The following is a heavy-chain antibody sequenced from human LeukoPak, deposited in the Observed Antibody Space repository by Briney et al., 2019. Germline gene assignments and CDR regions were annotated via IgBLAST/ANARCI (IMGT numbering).Heavy chain of an antibody. V-gene: IGHV3-30*02. Sequence: GGSLRLSCAASGFTFSSYGMHWVRQAPGKGLEWVAFIRYDGSNKYYADSVKGRFTISRDNSKNTLYLQMNSLRAEDTAVYYCAKPGSYGSGYFDYWGQGTLVTVSS. CDR1: GFTFSSYG. D-gene: IGHD5-18*01. J-gene: IGHJ4*02. CDR2: IRYDGSNK. CDR3: AKPGSYGSGYFDY.